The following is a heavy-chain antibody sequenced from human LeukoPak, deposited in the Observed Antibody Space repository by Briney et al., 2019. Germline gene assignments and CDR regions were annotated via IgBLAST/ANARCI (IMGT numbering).Heavy chain of an antibody. CDR2: INTNTGQP. V-gene: IGHV7-4-1*02. J-gene: IGHJ5*02. CDR1: GYTFTTYL. D-gene: IGHD6-13*01. CDR3: ARWVAAADP. Sequence: ASVKVSCKASGYTFTTYLMNLVRQAPGQGLEWMGWINTNTGQPAYAQGFTGRFVFSLDTSVTTAYLQITSLKTEDTAVYYCARWVAAADPWGQGTLVTVSS.